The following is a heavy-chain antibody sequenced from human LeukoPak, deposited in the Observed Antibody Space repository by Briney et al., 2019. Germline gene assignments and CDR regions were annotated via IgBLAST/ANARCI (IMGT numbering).Heavy chain of an antibody. Sequence: SETLSLTCAVSGGSISSYYWSWIRQPPGKGLEWIGYIYYSGSTDSNPSLKSRVTISVDTSKNQFSLKLRSVTAADTAVYYCARRPRNDILTGTPFDYWGQGILVTVSS. D-gene: IGHD3-9*01. CDR1: GGSISSYY. CDR2: IYYSGST. J-gene: IGHJ4*02. V-gene: IGHV4-59*01. CDR3: ARRPRNDILTGTPFDY.